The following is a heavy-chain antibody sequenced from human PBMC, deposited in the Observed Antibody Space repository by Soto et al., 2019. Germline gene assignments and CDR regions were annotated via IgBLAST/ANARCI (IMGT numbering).Heavy chain of an antibody. D-gene: IGHD3-22*01. V-gene: IGHV5-51*01. Sequence: GESLKISCKGSGYSFTSYWIGWVRQMPGKGLEWMGIIYPGDSDTRYSPSFQGQVTISADKSINAAYLQWSSLKASDTAMYYCASLCYYDSSGYFNYYYGTAVWGQGTTVTVSS. CDR3: ASLCYYDSSGYFNYYYGTAV. J-gene: IGHJ6*02. CDR2: IYPGDSDT. CDR1: GYSFTSYW.